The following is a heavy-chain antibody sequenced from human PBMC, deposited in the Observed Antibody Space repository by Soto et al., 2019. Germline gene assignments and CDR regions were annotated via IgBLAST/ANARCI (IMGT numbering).Heavy chain of an antibody. CDR1: GGSISSSSYY. CDR3: ARHGWTGNSGYEGAFDY. J-gene: IGHJ4*02. D-gene: IGHD5-12*01. V-gene: IGHV4-39*01. Sequence: QLQLQESGPGLVKPSESLSLTCTVSGGSISSSSYYWGWIRQPPGKGLEWIGSIYYSGSTYFNPSHKSRVTISVNTSKNQYSLKLCSVTAADTAVYYCARHGWTGNSGYEGAFDYWGQGTLVTVSS. CDR2: IYYSGST.